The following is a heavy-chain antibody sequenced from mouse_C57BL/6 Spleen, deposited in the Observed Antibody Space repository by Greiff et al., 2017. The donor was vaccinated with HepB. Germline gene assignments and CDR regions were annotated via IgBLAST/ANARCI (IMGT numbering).Heavy chain of an antibody. CDR2: IHPNSGST. V-gene: IGHV1-64*01. CDR3: ARFCDPYAMDY. Sequence: QVQLKQPGAELAKPGASVKLSCKASGYTFTSYWMHWVKQRPGQGLEWIGMIHPNSGSTNYNEKFKSKATLTADKSSSTAYMQLSSLTSEDSAVYYCARFCDPYAMDYWGQGTSVTVSS. CDR1: GYTFTSYW. J-gene: IGHJ4*01.